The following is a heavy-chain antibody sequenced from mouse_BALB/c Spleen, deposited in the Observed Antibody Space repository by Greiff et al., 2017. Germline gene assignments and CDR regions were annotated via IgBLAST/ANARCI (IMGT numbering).Heavy chain of an antibody. CDR2: IWRGGST. J-gene: IGHJ4*01. D-gene: IGHD1-2*01. CDR1: GFSLTSYG. CDR3: AKEYDYGPYYYAMDY. V-gene: IGHV2-5-1*01. Sequence: QVQLQQSGPSLVQPSQSLSITCTVSGFSLTSYGVHWVRQSPGKGLEWLGVIWRGGSTDYNAAFMSRLSITKDNSKSQVFFKMNSLQADDTAIYYCAKEYDYGPYYYAMDYWGQGTSVTVSS.